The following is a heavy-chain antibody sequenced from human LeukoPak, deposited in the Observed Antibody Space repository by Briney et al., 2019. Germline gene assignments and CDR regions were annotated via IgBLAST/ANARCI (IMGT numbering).Heavy chain of an antibody. CDR1: GFTFDDYG. D-gene: IGHD3-10*01. V-gene: IGHV3-20*04. J-gene: IGHJ6*03. CDR3: AKRRGYMDV. Sequence: GGSLRLSCAASGFTFDDYGMTWVRQAPGKGLEWVSAINWSGGSTDYADSVKGRLTISRDNAKNSLFLQMNSLRAEDTALYYCAKRRGYMDVWGKGTTVIVSS. CDR2: INWSGGST.